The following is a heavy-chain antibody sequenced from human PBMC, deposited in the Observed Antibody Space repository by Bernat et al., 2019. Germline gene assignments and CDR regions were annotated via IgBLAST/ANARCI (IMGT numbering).Heavy chain of an antibody. CDR2: ITLSGGST. CDR3: AREEACSGGSCYSGYFQH. J-gene: IGHJ1*01. V-gene: IGHV3-23*04. CDR1: GFTFSSYA. Sequence: EVQLVESGGGLTQPGGSLRLSCAASGFTFSSYALNWVRQAPGKGLEWVSTITLSGGSTYYADSVKGRFTISRDNSKNTLYLQMNSLRAEDTAVYYCAREEACSGGSCYSGYFQHWGQGTLVTVSS. D-gene: IGHD2-15*01.